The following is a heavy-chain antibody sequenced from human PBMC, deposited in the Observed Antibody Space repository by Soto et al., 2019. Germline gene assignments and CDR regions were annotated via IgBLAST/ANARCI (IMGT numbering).Heavy chain of an antibody. D-gene: IGHD3-10*01. CDR1: GGTFNTYA. V-gene: IGHV1-69*19. J-gene: IGHJ4*02. CDR2: VSPMFGAA. CDR3: AREVEVHTPGFGY. Sequence: QVQLVQSGAEMKKPGSSVKVSCQSSGGTFNTYAMNWVRQAPGQGPEWMGDVSPMFGAANYAPKFQGRATITADESTSTSYMQLRSLTSEDTALCFCAREVEVHTPGFGYWGQGTLVIVSS.